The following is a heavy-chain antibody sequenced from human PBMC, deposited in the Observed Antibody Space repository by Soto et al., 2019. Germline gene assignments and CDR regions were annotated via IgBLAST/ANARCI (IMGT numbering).Heavy chain of an antibody. V-gene: IGHV4-31*03. D-gene: IGHD2-2*01. CDR1: GGSISSGGYY. J-gene: IGHJ5*02. CDR3: ARDHQHCSSTSCYYGGTFDP. CDR2: IYYSGST. Sequence: QVQLQESGPGLAKPSQTLSLTCTVSGGSISSGGYYWSWIRQHPGKGLEWIGYIYYSGSTYYNPSLKSRVTISVDTSKNQFSLKLSSVTAADTAVYYCARDHQHCSSTSCYYGGTFDPWGQGTLVTVSS.